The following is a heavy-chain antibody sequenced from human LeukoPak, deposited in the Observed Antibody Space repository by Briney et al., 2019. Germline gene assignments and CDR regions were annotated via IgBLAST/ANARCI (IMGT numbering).Heavy chain of an antibody. CDR2: IIPILGVA. J-gene: IGHJ4*02. D-gene: IGHD4-17*01. CDR1: GGTSSTYA. CDR3: ATEDRRGYYGDNGDN. V-gene: IGHV1-69*04. Sequence: GASVKVSCKASGGTSSTYAISWVRQAPGQGLEWMGRIIPILGVANFAQKFQGRVSITADKSTSTAYMELSNLRSEDTAVYYCATEDRRGYYGDNGDNWGQGTLVTVSS.